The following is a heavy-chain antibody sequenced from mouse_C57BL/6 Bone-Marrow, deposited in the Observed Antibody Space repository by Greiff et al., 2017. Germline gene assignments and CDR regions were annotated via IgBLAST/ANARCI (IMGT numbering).Heavy chain of an antibody. CDR3: ARSTGYVDYFDY. Sequence: QVQLQQPGAELVKPGASVKLSCKASGYTFPSYWMQWVKQRPGQGLEWIGEIDPSDSYTNYNQKFKGKATLTVDKSSSTAYMQLSSLTSEDSAVYYCARSTGYVDYFDYWGQGTTLTVSS. D-gene: IGHD3-2*02. V-gene: IGHV1-50*01. CDR1: GYTFPSYW. J-gene: IGHJ2*01. CDR2: IDPSDSYT.